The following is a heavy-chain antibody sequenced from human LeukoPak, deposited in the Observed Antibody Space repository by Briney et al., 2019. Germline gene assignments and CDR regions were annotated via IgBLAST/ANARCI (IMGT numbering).Heavy chain of an antibody. Sequence: ASVNVSCKTSGYTFTAYNIHWVRQAPGQGLEWMGWITPSSGATNYAQQLQGRITMTRDTSISTAYVELNNLISDDTAVYYCARGMGSGTYRRFGFWGQGTLVTVSS. J-gene: IGHJ4*02. CDR3: ARGMGSGTYRRFGF. D-gene: IGHD3-10*01. CDR1: GYTFTAYN. V-gene: IGHV1-2*02. CDR2: ITPSSGAT.